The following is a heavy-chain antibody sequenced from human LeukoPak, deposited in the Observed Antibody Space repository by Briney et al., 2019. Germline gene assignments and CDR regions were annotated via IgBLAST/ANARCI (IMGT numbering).Heavy chain of an antibody. J-gene: IGHJ4*02. CDR3: AKDIASGITGSFDY. V-gene: IGHV3-9*01. D-gene: IGHD1-20*01. CDR1: GFTIDDYA. Sequence: ARSLRLTCAASGFTIDDYAMHWLRQDPGKGLEWFSGISWHSGSIGYADSVKGRFTISRDNAKNSLYLQMNSLRAEDTALYYCAKDIASGITGSFDYWGQGTLVTVSS. CDR2: ISWHSGSI.